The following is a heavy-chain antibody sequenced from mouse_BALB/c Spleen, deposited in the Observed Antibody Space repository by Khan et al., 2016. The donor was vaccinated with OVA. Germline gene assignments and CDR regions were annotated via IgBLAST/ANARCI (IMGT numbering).Heavy chain of an antibody. CDR3: ARTARIKY. J-gene: IGHJ2*01. Sequence: EVQLQESGPGLVKPSQSLSLTCTVTGYSITSGYGWNWIRQFPGNKLEWMGYISYSGSTNYNPSLKSRISITRDTSKNQCFRQLNSVTTEDTATYYCARTARIKYWGQGTTLTVSS. V-gene: IGHV3-2*02. CDR2: ISYSGST. D-gene: IGHD1-2*01. CDR1: GYSITSGYG.